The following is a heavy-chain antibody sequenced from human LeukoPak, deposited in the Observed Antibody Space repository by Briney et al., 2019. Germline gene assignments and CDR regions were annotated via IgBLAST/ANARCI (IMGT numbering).Heavy chain of an antibody. Sequence: GGSLRLSCAASGFTFSGYTMNWVRQAPGKGLEWVANIKQDGSEKYYVDSVKGRFTISRDDNAKNSLYLQMNSLRAEDTAVYYCARATDCSSTSCYGVYAFDIWGQGTMVTVSS. V-gene: IGHV3-7*01. J-gene: IGHJ3*02. CDR2: IKQDGSEK. CDR1: GFTFSGYT. D-gene: IGHD2-2*01. CDR3: ARATDCSSTSCYGVYAFDI.